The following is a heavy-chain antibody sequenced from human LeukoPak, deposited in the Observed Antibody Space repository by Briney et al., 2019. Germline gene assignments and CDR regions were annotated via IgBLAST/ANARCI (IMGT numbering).Heavy chain of an antibody. CDR1: GFTFSLYG. CDR3: AKEAGGSEWYFDL. V-gene: IGHV3-30*02. D-gene: IGHD2-15*01. Sequence: GGSLRLSCAASGFTFSLYGMHWVRQAPGKGLEWVAFMPSDEIDKYYADSVKGRFTISRDASTDTLFLQMNSLRPEDTAVYYCAKEAGGSEWYFDLWGRGTLVTVSS. J-gene: IGHJ2*01. CDR2: MPSDEIDK.